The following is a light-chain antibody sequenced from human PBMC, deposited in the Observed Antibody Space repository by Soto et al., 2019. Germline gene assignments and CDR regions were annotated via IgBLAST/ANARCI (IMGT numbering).Light chain of an antibody. CDR2: GAS. J-gene: IGKJ1*01. Sequence: EIVLTQSPGTLSLSPGERATLSCRASQSVSSSYLAWYQQKPGQAPRLLIYGASSRATGIPDRFSGSGSGTXXXLTISRLEPEDFAVYYCQQYGSSRSWTFGQGTKVEIK. CDR3: QQYGSSRSWT. CDR1: QSVSSSY. V-gene: IGKV3-20*01.